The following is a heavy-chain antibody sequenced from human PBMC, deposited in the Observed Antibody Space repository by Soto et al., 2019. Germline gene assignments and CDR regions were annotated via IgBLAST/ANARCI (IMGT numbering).Heavy chain of an antibody. J-gene: IGHJ4*02. CDR1: GGSFSGYY. CDR3: ATGGGAAPGT. D-gene: IGHD6-13*01. Sequence: PSETLSLTCAVYGGSFSGYYWSWIRQTPGKGLEWIGEIDHSGSIKYNPSLESRVSISLDTSRNQFSLKLSSLTAADSAVFYCATGGGAAPGTWGQGTLVTVSS. CDR2: IDHSGSI. V-gene: IGHV4-34*01.